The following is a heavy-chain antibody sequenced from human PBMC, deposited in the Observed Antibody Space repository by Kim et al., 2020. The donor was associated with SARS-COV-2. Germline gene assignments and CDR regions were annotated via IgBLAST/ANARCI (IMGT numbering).Heavy chain of an antibody. J-gene: IGHJ4*02. CDR3: ARDRGIAVAGYFDY. Sequence: SHPLKSQVTKSVDTSKNQFSLKQSSVTAADTAVYYCARDRGIAVAGYFDYWGQGPLVTVSS. V-gene: IGHV4-59*01. D-gene: IGHD6-19*01.